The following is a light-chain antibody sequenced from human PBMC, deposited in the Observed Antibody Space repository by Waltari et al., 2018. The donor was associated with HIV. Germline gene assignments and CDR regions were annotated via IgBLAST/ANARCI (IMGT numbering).Light chain of an antibody. J-gene: IGLJ3*02. Sequence: QSALTQPASVSGSPGQSLTFPCTVTSSDVGVYNYVPWYQQHPGKAPKLMIYEVSNRPSGVSNRFSGSKSGNTASLTISGLQAEDEADYYCSSYTSSSTLFGGGTKLTVL. CDR2: EVS. V-gene: IGLV2-14*01. CDR3: SSYTSSSTL. CDR1: SSDVGVYNY.